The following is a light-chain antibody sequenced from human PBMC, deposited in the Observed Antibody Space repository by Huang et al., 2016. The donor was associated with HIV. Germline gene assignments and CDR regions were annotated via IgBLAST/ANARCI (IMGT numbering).Light chain of an antibody. CDR2: LIS. CDR1: QSLVFNSGDLY. J-gene: IGKJ1*01. CDR3: MQGTHWPGT. V-gene: IGKV2-30*01. Sequence: DVVMTQFPLSLPVTLGQPASIFCKSSQSLVFNSGDLYLNWFQPRPGQAPRRLIYLISKRDSGVPDRFSGSGAGTLFALRINRVEAEDVAIYYCMQGTHWPGTFGQGTNLEI.